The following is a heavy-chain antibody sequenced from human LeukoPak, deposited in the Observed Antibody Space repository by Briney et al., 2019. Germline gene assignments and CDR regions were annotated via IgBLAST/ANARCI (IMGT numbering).Heavy chain of an antibody. Sequence: PSETLSLTCTVSGGSISSSSYYWGWIRQPPGKGLEWIGSIYYSGSTYYNPSLKSRVTISVDTSKNQFSLKLSSVTAADTAVYYCASGRFLEWLPGEFDYWGQGTLVTVSS. J-gene: IGHJ4*02. CDR3: ASGRFLEWLPGEFDY. V-gene: IGHV4-39*01. CDR1: GGSISSSSYY. D-gene: IGHD3-3*01. CDR2: IYYSGST.